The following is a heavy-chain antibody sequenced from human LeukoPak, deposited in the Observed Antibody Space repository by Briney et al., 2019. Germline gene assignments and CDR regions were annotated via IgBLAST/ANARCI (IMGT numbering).Heavy chain of an antibody. V-gene: IGHV3-48*04. J-gene: IGHJ3*02. Sequence: GGSLRLSCAASGFTFSNHNMNWVRQAPGKGLEWVSYISSSSSSSIYYADSVKGRFTISRDNAKNSLYLQMNGLRAEDTAMYYCARVAHHDAFDIWGQGTMVTVSS. CDR3: ARVAHHDAFDI. CDR1: GFTFSNHN. CDR2: ISSSSSSSI. D-gene: IGHD2-15*01.